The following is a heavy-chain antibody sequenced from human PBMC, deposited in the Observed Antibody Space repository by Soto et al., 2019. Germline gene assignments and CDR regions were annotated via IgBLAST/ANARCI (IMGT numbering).Heavy chain of an antibody. CDR2: MNPNSGNT. J-gene: IGHJ6*03. Sequence: ASVKVSCKASGYTFTSYDINWVRQATGQGLEWMGWMNPNSGNTGYAQKFQGRVTMTRSTSISTAYMELSSLRSEDTAVYYRARASGNYVPYYYYYYYMDVWGKGTTVTVS. CDR1: GYTFTSYD. CDR3: ARASGNYVPYYYYYYYMDV. D-gene: IGHD4-4*01. V-gene: IGHV1-8*01.